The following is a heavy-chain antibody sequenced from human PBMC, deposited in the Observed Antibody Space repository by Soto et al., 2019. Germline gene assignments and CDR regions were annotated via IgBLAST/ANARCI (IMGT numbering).Heavy chain of an antibody. J-gene: IGHJ4*02. D-gene: IGHD6-25*01. CDR1: GYSFTGYF. V-gene: IGHV1-2*02. CDR2: TNPKSGVT. Sequence: QVQLVQSGAEVKKPGASVKVSCKASGYSFTGYFMHWVRQVPGQGLEWMGWTNPKSGVTKYPQKFQGRVTMTRDTSISTACMELTRLRSDVTDVYYWARAHVRLQLGSSDYWGQGTLVTVPS. CDR3: ARAHVRLQLGSSDY.